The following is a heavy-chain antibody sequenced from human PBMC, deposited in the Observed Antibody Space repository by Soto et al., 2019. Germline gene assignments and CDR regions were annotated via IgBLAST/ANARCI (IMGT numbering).Heavy chain of an antibody. V-gene: IGHV6-1*01. D-gene: IGHD1-20*01. CDR1: GDSVSSNSAA. CDR3: ARAGYNWNRGFWEGPTNWLDP. J-gene: IGHJ5*02. Sequence: PSQTLSLTCAISGDSVSSNSAAWNWIRQSPSRGLEWLGRTYYRSKWYNDYAVSVKSRITINPDTSKNQFSLQLNSVTPEDTAVYYCARAGYNWNRGFWEGPTNWLDPWGQGTLVTVSS. CDR2: TYYRSKWYN.